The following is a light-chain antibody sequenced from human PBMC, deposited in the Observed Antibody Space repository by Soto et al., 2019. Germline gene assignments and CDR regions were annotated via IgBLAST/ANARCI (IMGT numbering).Light chain of an antibody. CDR2: DAS. CDR3: QQRRDWPLT. CDR1: QSISYY. V-gene: IGKV3-11*01. Sequence: EIVLTQSPATLSLSPGERATLSCRASQSISYYLAWYQQKPGQAPRLLIYDASNRATGIPARFSGSGSGTDFTLTISSLVPEDFAVYYCQQRRDWPLTFGGGTKVEIK. J-gene: IGKJ4*01.